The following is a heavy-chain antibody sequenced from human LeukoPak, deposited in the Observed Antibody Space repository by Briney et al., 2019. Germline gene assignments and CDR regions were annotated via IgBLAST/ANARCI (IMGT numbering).Heavy chain of an antibody. Sequence: GESLKISCKGSGYSFTSYWIGWVRQMPGKGLGWMGIIYPGDSDTRYSPSFQGQVTISADKSISTAYLQWSGLKASDTAVYYCARVPEGANNWFDPWGQGTLVTVSS. V-gene: IGHV5-51*01. CDR2: IYPGDSDT. D-gene: IGHD1-26*01. CDR3: ARVPEGANNWFDP. J-gene: IGHJ5*02. CDR1: GYSFTSYW.